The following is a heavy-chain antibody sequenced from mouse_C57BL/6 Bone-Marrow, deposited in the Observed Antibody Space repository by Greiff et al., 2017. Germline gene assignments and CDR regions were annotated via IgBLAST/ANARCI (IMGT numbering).Heavy chain of an antibody. D-gene: IGHD2-5*01. CDR3: ARSGTIVTLDFDY. CDR1: GYTFTDYY. V-gene: IGHV1-26*01. CDR2: INPNNGGT. Sequence: EVQLQQSGPELVKPGASVKISCKASGYTFTDYYMNWVKQSHGKSLEWIGDINPNNGGTSYNQKFKGKATLTVDKSSSTAYMELRSLTSEDSAVYYCARSGTIVTLDFDYWGQGTTLTVSS. J-gene: IGHJ2*01.